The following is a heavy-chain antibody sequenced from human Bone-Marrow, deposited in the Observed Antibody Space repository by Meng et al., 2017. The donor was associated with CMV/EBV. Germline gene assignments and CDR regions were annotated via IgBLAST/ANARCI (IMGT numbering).Heavy chain of an antibody. CDR1: GFTFSSYA. V-gene: IGHV3-30-3*01. D-gene: IGHD1-1*01. CDR2: ISYDGSNK. CDR3: ARGFPPTGTIFDY. Sequence: GESLKISCAASGFTFSSYAMHWVRQAPGKGLEWVAVISYDGSNKYYADSVKGRFTISRDNPKNTLYLQMNSLRAEDTAVYYCARGFPPTGTIFDYWGQGTLVTVSS. J-gene: IGHJ4*02.